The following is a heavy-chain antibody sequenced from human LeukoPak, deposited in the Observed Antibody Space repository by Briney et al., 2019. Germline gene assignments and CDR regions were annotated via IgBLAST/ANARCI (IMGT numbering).Heavy chain of an antibody. J-gene: IGHJ4*02. D-gene: IGHD3-22*01. V-gene: IGHV4-4*07. Sequence: SETLSLTCLVSGGSMSNYYWSWIRQPAGRGLEWTGRIYSTGTINYNPSLESRVTMSVDTPKNQCSLNMRSVTAADTAVYFCARDKAYDLDEASGYYYNRGLDYWGQGTLVTVSS. CDR3: ARDKAYDLDEASGYYYNRGLDY. CDR1: GGSMSNYY. CDR2: IYSTGTI.